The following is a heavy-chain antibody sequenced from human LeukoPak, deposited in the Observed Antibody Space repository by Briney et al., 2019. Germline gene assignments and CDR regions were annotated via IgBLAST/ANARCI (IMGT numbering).Heavy chain of an antibody. V-gene: IGHV3-53*01. Sequence: GGSLRLSCAASGFTVSSNYMSWVRQAPGKGLEWVSVIYSGGSTYYADSVKGRFTITRDNTNNTLYLQMNSLRAEDTAVYYCASGFTICGVVVDFDCWGQGTLVTVSS. D-gene: IGHD3-3*01. CDR1: GFTVSSNY. J-gene: IGHJ4*02. CDR2: IYSGGST. CDR3: ASGFTICGVVVDFDC.